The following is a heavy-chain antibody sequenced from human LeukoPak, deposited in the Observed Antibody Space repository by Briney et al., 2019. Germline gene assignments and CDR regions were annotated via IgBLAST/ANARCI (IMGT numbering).Heavy chain of an antibody. J-gene: IGHJ3*02. CDR2: ISYDGSNK. CDR3: AKGGYGIQLWWAFDI. D-gene: IGHD5-18*01. Sequence: GRSLRLSCAASGFTFSSYDMHWVRQAPGKGLEWVALISYDGSNKYYADSVKGRFTISRDSSKNTLYPQMNSLRPEDTAIYYCAKGGYGIQLWWAFDIWGQGTMVTVSS. V-gene: IGHV3-30*18. CDR1: GFTFSSYD.